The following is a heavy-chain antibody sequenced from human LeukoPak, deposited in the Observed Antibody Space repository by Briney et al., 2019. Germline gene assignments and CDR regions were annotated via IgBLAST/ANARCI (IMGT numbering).Heavy chain of an antibody. V-gene: IGHV4-4*07. CDR3: AGGGFLEWLPGGYYYGMDV. Sequence: PSETLSLTCTVSGGSISSYYWSWIRQPAGKGLEWIGRIYTSGSTNYNPPLKSRVTMSVDTSKNQFSLKLSSVTAADTAVYYCAGGGFLEWLPGGYYYGMDVWGQGTTVTVSS. CDR1: GGSISSYY. J-gene: IGHJ6*02. D-gene: IGHD3-3*01. CDR2: IYTSGST.